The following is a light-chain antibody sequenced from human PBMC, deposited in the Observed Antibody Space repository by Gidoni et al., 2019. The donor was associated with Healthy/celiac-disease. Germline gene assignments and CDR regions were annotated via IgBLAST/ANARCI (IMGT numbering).Light chain of an antibody. V-gene: IGKV1-39*01. Sequence: DIQMPHSPSSLSASVRESVTITCRASQSISSYLTCYQQKPGKAPKLLIYAPSSLQSRVPARFSGSGTGTDFTLTISSLRPEDFATYSCQQSYSTPFTFGPGTKVDIK. J-gene: IGKJ3*01. CDR1: QSISSY. CDR3: QQSYSTPFT. CDR2: APS.